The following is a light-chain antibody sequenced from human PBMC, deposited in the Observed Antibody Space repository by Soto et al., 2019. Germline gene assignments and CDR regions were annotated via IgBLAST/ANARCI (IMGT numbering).Light chain of an antibody. Sequence: QSVLTQPPSASGTPGQRVTISCSGSSSNIGSNTVNWYQQLPGTAPKLLIYSNNQWPSGVPDRFSGSKSGTSASLAISGLQSEDEADYYCAAWDDSLNGVVFGGGTQLTV. V-gene: IGLV1-44*01. CDR3: AAWDDSLNGVV. CDR1: SSNIGSNT. CDR2: SNN. J-gene: IGLJ2*01.